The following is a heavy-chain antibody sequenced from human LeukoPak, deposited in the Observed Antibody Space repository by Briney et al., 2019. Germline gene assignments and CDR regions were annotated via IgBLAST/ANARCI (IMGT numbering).Heavy chain of an antibody. D-gene: IGHD5-24*01. CDR1: GGSFSGYY. CDR3: ARRRRWLQQLGFDY. J-gene: IGHJ4*02. CDR2: INHSGST. Sequence: SEILSLTCAVYGGSFSGYYWSWIRQPPGKGLEWIGEINHSGSTNYNPSLKSRVTISVDTSKNQFSLKLSSVTAADTAVYYCARRRRWLQQLGFDYWGQGTLVTVSS. V-gene: IGHV4-34*01.